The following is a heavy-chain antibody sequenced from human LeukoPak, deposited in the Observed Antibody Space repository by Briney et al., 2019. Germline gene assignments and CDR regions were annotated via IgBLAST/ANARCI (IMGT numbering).Heavy chain of an antibody. J-gene: IGHJ4*02. CDR3: AGMTTVTAFDY. Sequence: SEALSLTCAVSGGSISSGGYSWSWIRQPPGKGLEWIGYIYHSGTTYYNPSLKSRVTISVDRSKNQFSLKLSSVTAADTAVYYCAGMTTVTAFDYWGQGTLVTVSS. CDR2: IYHSGTT. CDR1: GGSISSGGYS. V-gene: IGHV4-30-2*01. D-gene: IGHD4-17*01.